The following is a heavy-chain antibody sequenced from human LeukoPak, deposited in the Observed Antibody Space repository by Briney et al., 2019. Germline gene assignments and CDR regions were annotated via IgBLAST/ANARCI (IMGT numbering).Heavy chain of an antibody. CDR2: INHSGRT. CDR1: GGSFSGYY. D-gene: IGHD3-3*02. Sequence: SETLSLTCAVYGGSFSGYYWSWIRQPPGKGLEWIGEINHSGRTNYNPSLRSRVTISVDTSKNQFSLKLSSVTAADTAVYYCARAPYSLASQFDYWGQGTLVTVSS. V-gene: IGHV4-34*01. CDR3: ARAPYSLASQFDY. J-gene: IGHJ4*02.